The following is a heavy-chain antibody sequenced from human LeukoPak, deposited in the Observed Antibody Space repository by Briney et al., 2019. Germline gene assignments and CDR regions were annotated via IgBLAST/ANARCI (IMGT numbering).Heavy chain of an antibody. J-gene: IGHJ5*02. Sequence: PSETLSLTCAVYGGSFSGYYWSWIRQPPGKGLEWIGEINHSGSTNYNPSLKSRVTISVDTSKNQFSLKLSSVTAADTAVYYCASLSRTGFDPWGQGTLVTVSS. V-gene: IGHV4-34*01. CDR2: INHSGST. CDR3: ASLSRTGFDP. CDR1: GGSFSGYY.